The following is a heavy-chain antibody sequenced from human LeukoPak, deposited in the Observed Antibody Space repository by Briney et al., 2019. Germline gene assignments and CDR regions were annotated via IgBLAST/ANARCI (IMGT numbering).Heavy chain of an antibody. CDR3: ARVPYYDSRDYYYGMDV. D-gene: IGHD3-22*01. Sequence: ASVKVSCKASGYTFTSYGISWVRQAPGQGLEWMGWINPNSGGTNYAQKFQGWVTMTRDTSISTAYMELSRLRSDDTAVYYCARVPYYDSRDYYYGMDVWGQGTTVTVSS. V-gene: IGHV1-2*04. CDR2: INPNSGGT. CDR1: GYTFTSYG. J-gene: IGHJ6*02.